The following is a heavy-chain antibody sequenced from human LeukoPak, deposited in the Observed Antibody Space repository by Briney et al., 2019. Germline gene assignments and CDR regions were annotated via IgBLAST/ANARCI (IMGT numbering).Heavy chain of an antibody. V-gene: IGHV3-21*01. J-gene: IGHJ4*02. D-gene: IGHD4-17*01. CDR3: ARHKGAVYGDFTDY. CDR1: GFTFSSYS. Sequence: GGSLRLSCAASGFTFSSYSMNWVRQAPGKGLEWVSSISSSSSYIYYADSVKGRFTISRDNAKNSLYLQMNSLRAEDTAVYYCARHKGAVYGDFTDYWGQGTLVTVSS. CDR2: ISSSSSYI.